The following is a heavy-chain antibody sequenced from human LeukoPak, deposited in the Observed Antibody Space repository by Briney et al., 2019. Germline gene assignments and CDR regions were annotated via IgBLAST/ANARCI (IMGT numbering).Heavy chain of an antibody. Sequence: PGGSLRLSCAASGFTVSTNYMSWVRQAPGKGLEWVSVIYSGGTTYYADSVKGRLTISRDNSKNTLYLQMNSLRAEDTAVYYCARSGGRGYYPHYFDYWGQGTLVTVSS. V-gene: IGHV3-53*01. CDR1: GFTVSTNY. D-gene: IGHD3-22*01. CDR3: ARSGGRGYYPHYFDY. CDR2: IYSGGTT. J-gene: IGHJ4*02.